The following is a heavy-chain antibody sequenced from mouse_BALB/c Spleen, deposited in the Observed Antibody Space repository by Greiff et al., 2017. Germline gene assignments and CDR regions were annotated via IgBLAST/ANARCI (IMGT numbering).Heavy chain of an antibody. D-gene: IGHD4-1*02. V-gene: IGHV5-6*01. CDR3: ARPSTGTKDYFGY. CDR1: GFTFSSYG. CDR2: ISSGGSYT. J-gene: IGHJ2*01. Sequence: EVQGVESGGDLVKPGGSLKLSCAASGFTFSSYGMSWVRQTPDKRLEWVATISSGGSYTYYPDSVKGRFTISRDNAKNTLYLQMSSLKSEDTAMYYCARPSTGTKDYFGYWGQGTTLTVSS.